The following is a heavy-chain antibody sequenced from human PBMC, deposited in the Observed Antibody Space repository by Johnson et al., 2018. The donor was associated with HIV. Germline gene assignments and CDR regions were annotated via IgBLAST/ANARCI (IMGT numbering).Heavy chain of an antibody. CDR1: GFTVSSNY. J-gene: IGHJ3*02. CDR3: ASPSGSSRLAFDI. CDR2: IYSGGST. V-gene: IGHV3-66*02. D-gene: IGHD1-26*01. Sequence: VQLVESGGGLVQPGGSLRLSCAASGFTVSSNYMSWVRQAPGKGLEWVSVIYSGGSTYFADSVKGRFTISRDNSKNTLYLQMHSLRAEDTAVYYCASPSGSSRLAFDIWGQGTMVTVSS.